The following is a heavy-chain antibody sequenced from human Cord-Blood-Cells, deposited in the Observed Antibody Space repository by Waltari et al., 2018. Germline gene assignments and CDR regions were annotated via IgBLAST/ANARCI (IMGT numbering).Heavy chain of an antibody. J-gene: IGHJ6*02. V-gene: IGHV1-2*04. D-gene: IGHD1-26*01. Sequence: QVQLVQSGAEVKKPGASVKVSCKASGYTFTGYYMHWVRQAPGQGLEWMGWINPNSGGTNYAQKCQGWVTMTRDTSISTAYMELSRLRSDDTAVYECARGGSYYYYYGMDVWGQGTTVTVSS. CDR2: INPNSGGT. CDR1: GYTFTGYY. CDR3: ARGGSYYYYYGMDV.